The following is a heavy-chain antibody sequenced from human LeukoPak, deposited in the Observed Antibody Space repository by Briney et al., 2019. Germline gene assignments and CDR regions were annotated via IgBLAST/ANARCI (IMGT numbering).Heavy chain of an antibody. CDR1: GYTFTGYY. CDR2: INPNSGGT. J-gene: IGHJ6*02. D-gene: IGHD3-10*01. CDR3: ARFDGSGSYQPYYYYGMDV. Sequence: ASVKVSCKASGYTFTGYYMHWVRQAPGQGLEWMGRINPNSGGTNYAQKLQGRVTMTTDTSTSTAYMELRCLRSDDTAVYYCARFDGSGSYQPYYYYGMDVWGQGTTVTVSS. V-gene: IGHV1-2*06.